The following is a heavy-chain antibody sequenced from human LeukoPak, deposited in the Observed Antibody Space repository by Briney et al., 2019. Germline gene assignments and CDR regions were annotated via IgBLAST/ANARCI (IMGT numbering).Heavy chain of an antibody. V-gene: IGHV3-66*01. CDR1: GFTVSNNY. CDR3: ARDPYSGGYGDYYYYYMDL. CDR2: IYRGGNT. J-gene: IGHJ6*03. D-gene: IGHD1-26*01. Sequence: GGSLRLSCAASGFTVSNNYMSWVRQAPGKGLEWVSVIYRGGNTYYADSVKGRFTISRDNSKNTLYLQMNSLRAEDTAVYYCARDPYSGGYGDYYYYYMDLWGQGTTVTISS.